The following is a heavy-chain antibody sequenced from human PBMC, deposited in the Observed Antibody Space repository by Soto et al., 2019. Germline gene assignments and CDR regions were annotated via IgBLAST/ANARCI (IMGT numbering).Heavy chain of an antibody. Sequence: SVKVSCKASGFTFTSSAVQWVRQARGQRLEWIGWIVVGSGNTNYAQKFQERVTITRDMSTSTAYMELSSLRSEDTAVYYCAAGEPRITMVRGVIEYYYGMDVWGQGTTVTVSS. CDR2: IVVGSGNT. V-gene: IGHV1-58*01. D-gene: IGHD3-10*01. J-gene: IGHJ6*02. CDR3: AAGEPRITMVRGVIEYYYGMDV. CDR1: GFTFTSSA.